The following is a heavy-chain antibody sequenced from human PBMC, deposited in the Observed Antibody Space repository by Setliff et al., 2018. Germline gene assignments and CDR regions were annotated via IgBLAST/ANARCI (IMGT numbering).Heavy chain of an antibody. D-gene: IGHD3-10*01. J-gene: IGHJ4*02. CDR2: INHSGSS. Sequence: SETLSLTCAVYGGSFSGYYWTWIRQPPGKGLEWIGEINHSGSSNNNPSLKGRVSISVDTSKKQFYLKLSSVTPADAAVYYCARGSEFYYGSGTIDSWGSGTLVTVSS. V-gene: IGHV4-34*01. CDR3: ARGSEFYYGSGTIDS. CDR1: GGSFSGYY.